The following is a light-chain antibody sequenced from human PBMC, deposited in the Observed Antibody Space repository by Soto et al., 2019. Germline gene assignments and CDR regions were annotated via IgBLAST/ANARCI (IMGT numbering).Light chain of an antibody. CDR3: SSYTSSSTLLYV. CDR1: SSDVGGYNY. CDR2: DVS. V-gene: IGLV2-14*01. Sequence: QSLLTQPASVSGSPGQSITISCTGTSSDVGGYNYVSWYQQHPGKAPKLMIYDVSNRPSGVSNRFSGSKSGNTASLTISGLQAEDEAEYYCSSYTSSSTLLYVFGTGTKLTVL. J-gene: IGLJ1*01.